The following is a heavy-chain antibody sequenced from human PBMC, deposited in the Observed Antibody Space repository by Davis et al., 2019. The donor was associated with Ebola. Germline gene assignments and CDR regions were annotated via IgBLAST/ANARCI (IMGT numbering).Heavy chain of an antibody. Sequence: PSETLSLTCTVSGGSISSGDYYWSWIRQPPGRGLEWIGYIYYSGSHYYNPSPKSRVTTSVDTAKNQVSLKLSSVTAADTAVYYCARGAVGELSFDYWGQGTLVTVSS. J-gene: IGHJ4*02. CDR3: ARGAVGELSFDY. CDR2: IYYSGSH. V-gene: IGHV4-30-4*02. CDR1: GGSISSGDYY. D-gene: IGHD1-26*01.